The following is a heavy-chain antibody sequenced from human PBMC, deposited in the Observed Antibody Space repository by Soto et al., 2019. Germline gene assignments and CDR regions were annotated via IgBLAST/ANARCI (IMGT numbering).Heavy chain of an antibody. CDR3: ARARFDSWSHIYYGLDV. D-gene: IGHD3-3*01. CDR1: GGSFSAYS. CDR2: ITHGGST. J-gene: IGHJ6*02. Sequence: SETLSLTCGVYGGSFSAYSWTWLRQSPEKGLEWIGEITHGGSTDYNPALKSRLVMSVDTSKNQFSLRVTSVTAADAAVYFCARARFDSWSHIYYGLDVWGQGTTVTVSS. V-gene: IGHV4-34*01.